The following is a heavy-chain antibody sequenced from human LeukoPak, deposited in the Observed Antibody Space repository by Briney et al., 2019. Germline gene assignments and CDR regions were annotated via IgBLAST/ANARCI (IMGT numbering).Heavy chain of an antibody. CDR2: IIPIFGTA. V-gene: IGHV1-69*05. J-gene: IGHJ3*02. CDR3: ARGRVASTLGDAFDI. CDR1: GCTFSSYA. Sequence: PSVKVSCKASGCTFSSYAISWVRQAPGQGLEWMGGIIPIFGTANYAQKFQGRVTITTDESTSTAYMELSSLRSEDTAVYYCARGRVASTLGDAFDIWGQGTMVTVSS.